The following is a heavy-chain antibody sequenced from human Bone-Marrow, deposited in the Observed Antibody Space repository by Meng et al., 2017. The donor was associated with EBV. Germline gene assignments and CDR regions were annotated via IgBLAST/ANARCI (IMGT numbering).Heavy chain of an antibody. V-gene: IGHV4-34*01. CDR3: ARVLGTIYYGSGIDY. Sequence: VQLQQGGAGLLKPSENLSLTWAVYGGSFSGYYWSWIRQPPGKGLEWIGEINHSGSTNYNPSLKSRVTISVDTSKNQFSLKLSSVTAADTAVYYCARVLGTIYYGSGIDYWGQGTLVTVSS. CDR2: INHSGST. J-gene: IGHJ4*02. D-gene: IGHD3-10*01. CDR1: GGSFSGYY.